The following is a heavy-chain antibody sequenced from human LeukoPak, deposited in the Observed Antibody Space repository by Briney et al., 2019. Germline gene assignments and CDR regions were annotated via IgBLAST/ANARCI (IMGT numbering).Heavy chain of an antibody. CDR1: GYTLTELS. CDR3: ATARYSSSWQLYYFDY. V-gene: IGHV1-24*01. Sequence: ASVKVSCKVSGYTLTELSMHWVRQAPGKGLEWMGGFDPEDGETIYAQKFQGRVTMTEDTSTDTAYMELSSLRPEDTAVYYCATARYSSSWQLYYFDYWGQGTLVTVSS. D-gene: IGHD6-13*01. CDR2: FDPEDGET. J-gene: IGHJ4*02.